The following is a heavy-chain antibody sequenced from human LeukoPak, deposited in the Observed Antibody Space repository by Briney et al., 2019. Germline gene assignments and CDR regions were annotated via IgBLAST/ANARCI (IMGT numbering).Heavy chain of an antibody. J-gene: IGHJ4*02. CDR2: ISSSSSYI. CDR1: GFTFSSYS. D-gene: IGHD4-17*01. V-gene: IGHV3-21*01. Sequence: GGSLRLSCAASGFTFSSYSMNWVRQAPGKGLEWVSSISSSSSYIYYADSVKGRFTISRDNAKNSLYLRMNSLRAEDTAVYYCARTPIYYGAPFDYWGQGTLVTVSS. CDR3: ARTPIYYGAPFDY.